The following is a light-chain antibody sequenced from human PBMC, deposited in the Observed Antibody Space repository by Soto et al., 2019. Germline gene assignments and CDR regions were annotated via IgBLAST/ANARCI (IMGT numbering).Light chain of an antibody. V-gene: IGKV1-39*01. CDR1: QSISSY. CDR3: QQSYSTQWT. J-gene: IGKJ1*01. CDR2: AAS. Sequence: DIQMTKSPSSLSASVGDRVTITCRASQSISSYLNWYQQKPGKAPKLLIYAASNLQSWVPSRFSGSGTGTDFTLTISSLQPEDFATDYCQQSYSTQWTCGQGTNVEIK.